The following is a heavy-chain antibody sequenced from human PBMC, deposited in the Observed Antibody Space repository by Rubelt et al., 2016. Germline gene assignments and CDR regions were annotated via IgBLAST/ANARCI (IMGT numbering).Heavy chain of an antibody. CDR3: ARRDGYNWDDAFDI. CDR2: ISAYNGNT. J-gene: IGHJ3*02. Sequence: QVQLVQSGAEVKKPGASVKVSCKASGYTFTSYGISWVRQAPGQGLEWMGWISAYNGNTNYAKSHQGKVTMTADTATSTAYMGLRSLRSDDTAVYYCARRDGYNWDDAFDIWGQGTMVTVSS. CDR1: GYTFTSYG. D-gene: IGHD5-24*01. V-gene: IGHV1-18*01.